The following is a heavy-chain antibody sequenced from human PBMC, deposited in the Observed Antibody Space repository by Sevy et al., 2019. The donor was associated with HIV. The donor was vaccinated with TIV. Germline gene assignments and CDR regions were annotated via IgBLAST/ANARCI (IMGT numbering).Heavy chain of an antibody. Sequence: SETVSLTCTVSGGSISSYYWSWIRQPPGKGLEWIGYIYYSGSTNYNPSLKSRVTISVDTSKNQFSLKLSSVTAADTAVYYCAREAYSSGWPYFDYWGQGTLVTVSS. D-gene: IGHD6-19*01. CDR1: GGSISSYY. V-gene: IGHV4-59*13. J-gene: IGHJ4*02. CDR2: IYYSGST. CDR3: AREAYSSGWPYFDY.